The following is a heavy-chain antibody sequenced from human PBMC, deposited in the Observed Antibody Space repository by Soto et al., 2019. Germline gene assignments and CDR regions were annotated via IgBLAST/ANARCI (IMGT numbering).Heavy chain of an antibody. CDR1: GGSITGYY. D-gene: IGHD2-15*01. CDR3: AAAPRY. CDR2: IYYTGST. V-gene: IGHV4-59*01. J-gene: IGHJ4*01. Sequence: ETLSLTCTVSGGSITGYYWSWIRQPPGKGLEWIGYIYYTGSTDHNPSLKSRVTISLDTSKNQVSLQLTSVTAADTAVYYCAAAPRYWGHGTLVTVSS.